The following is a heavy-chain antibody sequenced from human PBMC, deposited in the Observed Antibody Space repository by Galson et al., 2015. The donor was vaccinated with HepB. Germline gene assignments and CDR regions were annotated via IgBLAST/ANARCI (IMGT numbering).Heavy chain of an antibody. V-gene: IGHV3-66*01. CDR3: ARDLDYGGSQYYFDY. CDR2: IYSGGSR. D-gene: IGHD4-23*01. CDR1: GFNVSSSY. Sequence: SLRLSCAASGFNVSSSYMTWVRQAPGKGLEWVSIIYSGGSRYYADSVEDRFTISRDISKNTLYLQVNSLRAEDTAVYYCARDLDYGGSQYYFDYWGQGTLVTVSS. J-gene: IGHJ4*02.